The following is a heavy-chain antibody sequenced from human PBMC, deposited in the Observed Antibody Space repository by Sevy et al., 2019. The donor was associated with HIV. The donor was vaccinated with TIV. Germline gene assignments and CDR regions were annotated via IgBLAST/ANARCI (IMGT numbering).Heavy chain of an antibody. V-gene: IGHV3-23*01. D-gene: IGHD2-8*01. CDR1: GFTFSKYS. J-gene: IGHJ4*02. CDR2: LSFGGGEI. CDR3: ARERCTNPHDY. Sequence: GGSQRLSCAASGFTFSKYSMSWVRQPPGKGLEWVSTLSFGGGEINYADSVKGRFTISRDNPKSSVYLQMNNLRPEDTAVYYCARERCTNPHDYWGQGTLVTVSS.